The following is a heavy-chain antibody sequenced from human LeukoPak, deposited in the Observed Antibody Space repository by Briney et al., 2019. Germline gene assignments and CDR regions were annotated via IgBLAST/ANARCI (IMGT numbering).Heavy chain of an antibody. J-gene: IGHJ4*02. V-gene: IGHV1-2*02. CDR2: INPNSGGT. Sequence: ASVKVSCKASGYTFTGYYMHWVRQAPGQGLEWMGWINPNSGGTNYAQKFQGRVTMTRDTSISTAYMELSRLRSDDTAVYYCANLGYCSGGSCKRGDYWGQGTLVTVSS. D-gene: IGHD2-15*01. CDR1: GYTFTGYY. CDR3: ANLGYCSGGSCKRGDY.